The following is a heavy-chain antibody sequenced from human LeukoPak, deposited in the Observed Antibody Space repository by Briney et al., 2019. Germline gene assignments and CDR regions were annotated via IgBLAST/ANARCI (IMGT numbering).Heavy chain of an antibody. CDR3: ARDNPPDY. Sequence: GGSLRLSCVASGFTFSSSWMSWVRQAPGKGLEWVANIKQDGSEKSYVESVRGRFTISRDNAKNSLYLQLNSLRAEDTALYYCARDNPPDYWGQGTRVTVSS. J-gene: IGHJ4*02. CDR1: GFTFSSSW. CDR2: IKQDGSEK. V-gene: IGHV3-7*03.